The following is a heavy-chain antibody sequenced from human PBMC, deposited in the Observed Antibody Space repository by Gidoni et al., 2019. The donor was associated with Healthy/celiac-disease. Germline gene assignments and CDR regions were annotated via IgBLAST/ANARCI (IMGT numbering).Heavy chain of an antibody. CDR3: AREEVTTVAGMDV. CDR1: GFPFNSYA. V-gene: IGHV3-30-3*01. D-gene: IGHD4-4*01. CDR2: ISYDGSNK. J-gene: IGHJ6*02. Sequence: VVQPGRSLRLSCAASGFPFNSYAMHWVRQAPGKGLGWVAVISYDGSNKYYADSVKGRFTISRDNSKNTLYLQMNSLRAEDTAVYYCAREEVTTVAGMDVWGQGTTVTVSS.